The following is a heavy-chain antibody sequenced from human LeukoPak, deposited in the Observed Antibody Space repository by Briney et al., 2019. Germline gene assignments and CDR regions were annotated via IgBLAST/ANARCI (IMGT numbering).Heavy chain of an antibody. Sequence: PGGSLRLSCAASGFIFGDCSMHWVRQAPGKGLEWVAVLSYDGSNKYYADSVKGRFTISRDNAKNTLYLQMNSLRAEDTAVYYCARDQAYYGSGSYYHWGQGTLVTVSS. V-gene: IGHV3-30*04. CDR3: ARDQAYYGSGSYYH. D-gene: IGHD3-10*01. CDR1: GFIFGDCS. CDR2: LSYDGSNK. J-gene: IGHJ4*02.